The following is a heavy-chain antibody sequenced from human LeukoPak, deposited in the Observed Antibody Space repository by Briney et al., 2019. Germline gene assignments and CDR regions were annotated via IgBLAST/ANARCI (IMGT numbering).Heavy chain of an antibody. D-gene: IGHD4-23*01. Sequence: PSETLSLTCTVSGCSISSYYWSWIRQSPGKGLEWIGYIYYSGSTNYNPSLKSSVTISVDTSKNQFSLTLSSATAADTAVYSCATLLDYGANSVDFDIWGQGTMVTVSS. CDR1: GCSISSYY. J-gene: IGHJ3*02. CDR3: ATLLDYGANSVDFDI. CDR2: IYYSGST. V-gene: IGHV4-59*08.